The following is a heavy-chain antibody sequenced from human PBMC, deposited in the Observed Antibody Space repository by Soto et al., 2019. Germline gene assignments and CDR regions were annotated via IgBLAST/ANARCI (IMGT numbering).Heavy chain of an antibody. CDR3: ARGGGSPYHDHEIDY. J-gene: IGHJ4*02. D-gene: IGHD2-2*01. CDR2: IYYRGTT. Sequence: WTWIRQPPGQGPEWIGCIYYRGTTNYNASFNSRVTISVDTSKNQLSLRLTSVTTADTAVYYCARGGGSPYHDHEIDYWGQGILVTVSS. V-gene: IGHV4-59*01.